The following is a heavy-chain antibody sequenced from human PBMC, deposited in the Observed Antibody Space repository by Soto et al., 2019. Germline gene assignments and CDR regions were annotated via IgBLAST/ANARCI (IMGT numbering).Heavy chain of an antibody. CDR1: GGSFSGYY. V-gene: IGHV4-34*01. D-gene: IGHD2-15*01. CDR2: INHSGST. CDR3: ASSLGYCSGGSCYGGRHWFDP. J-gene: IGHJ5*02. Sequence: PSETLSLTCAVYGGSFSGYYWSWIRQPPGKGLEWIGEINHSGSTNYNPSLKSRVTISVDTSKNRFSLKLSSVTAADTAVYYCASSLGYCSGGSCYGGRHWFDPWGQGTLVTVSS.